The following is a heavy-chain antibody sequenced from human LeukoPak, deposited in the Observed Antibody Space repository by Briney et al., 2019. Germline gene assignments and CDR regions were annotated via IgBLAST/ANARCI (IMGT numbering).Heavy chain of an antibody. J-gene: IGHJ4*02. V-gene: IGHV3-48*01. CDR3: ARRFDS. Sequence: PGGSLRLSCEAPGFTFSSYNMNWVRQAPGKGLEWVSSITTSSSVFYADSVKGRFTISRDNAQNSLYLQMNSLRADDTAVYYCARRFDSWGRGTLVTVSS. CDR2: ITTSSSV. CDR1: GFTFSSYN.